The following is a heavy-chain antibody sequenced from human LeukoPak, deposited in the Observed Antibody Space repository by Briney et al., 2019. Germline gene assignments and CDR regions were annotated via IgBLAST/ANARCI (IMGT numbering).Heavy chain of an antibody. Sequence: GGSVKVSCKASGGTFSSYAISWVRQAPGQGLEWMGGIIPIFGTANYAPKFQGRVTITADDSPTTAYMALSSPSAEATAVSYRARVVYDYSNNDWFDPWGQGTLVTVSS. CDR2: IIPIFGTA. V-gene: IGHV1-69*01. CDR1: GGTFSSYA. D-gene: IGHD4-11*01. CDR3: ARVVYDYSNNDWFDP. J-gene: IGHJ5*02.